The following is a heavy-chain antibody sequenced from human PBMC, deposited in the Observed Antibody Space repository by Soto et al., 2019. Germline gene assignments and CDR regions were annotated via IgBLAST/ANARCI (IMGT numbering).Heavy chain of an antibody. V-gene: IGHV3-23*01. D-gene: IGHD1-1*01. CDR1: GFTFSSYA. J-gene: IGHJ4*02. Sequence: EVPLLESGGGSVQPGGSLRLSCAASGFTFSSYAMHWVRRPPGKGLEWVSSISGSGGTAYYADSVKGRFSISRDSLVNTLYLQMNSLRAEDTAVYYCAKGRGKNWNFDYWGQGTLVTVSP. CDR3: AKGRGKNWNFDY. CDR2: ISGSGGTA.